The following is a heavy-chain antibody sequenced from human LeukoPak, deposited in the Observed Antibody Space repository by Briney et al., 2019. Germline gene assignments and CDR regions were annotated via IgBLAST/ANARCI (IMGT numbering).Heavy chain of an antibody. J-gene: IGHJ4*02. CDR1: GGSISSSSYY. Sequence: SETLSLTCTVSGGSISSSSYYWGWIRQPPGKGLEWIGSIYYSGSTYCNPSLKSRVTISVDTSKNQFSLKLSSVTAADTAVYYCARCLRYFDWLLSRNYFDYWGQGTLVTVSS. V-gene: IGHV4-39*07. D-gene: IGHD3-9*01. CDR3: ARCLRYFDWLLSRNYFDY. CDR2: IYYSGST.